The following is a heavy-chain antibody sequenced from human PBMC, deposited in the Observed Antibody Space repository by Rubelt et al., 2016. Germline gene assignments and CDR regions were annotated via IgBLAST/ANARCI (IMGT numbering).Heavy chain of an antibody. Sequence: QVQLVQSGAEVKKPGASVKVSCKVSGYTLTELSMHWVRQAPGKGLEWMGGFDPEDGEPIYDQKFQGRATMTEDTSTDTAYMELSSLGSEDTAVYYCAIRQPDYGDLDFDYWGQGTLVTVSS. CDR1: GYTLTELS. J-gene: IGHJ4*02. D-gene: IGHD4-17*01. CDR3: AIRQPDYGDLDFDY. CDR2: FDPEDGEP. V-gene: IGHV1-24*01.